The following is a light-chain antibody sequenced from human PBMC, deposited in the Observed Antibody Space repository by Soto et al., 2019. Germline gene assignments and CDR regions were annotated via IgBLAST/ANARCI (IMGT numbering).Light chain of an antibody. V-gene: IGLV2-11*01. CDR1: SSDVGTYNY. CDR2: DVT. Sequence: QSALTQPRSVSGSPGQSVTISCTGTSSDVGTYNYVSWCQQHPGKAPTLMIFDVTRQPSGVPDRFSGSKSGNTASLTISGLQADDEADYYCCSYAGSHTWVFGTGTKLTVL. CDR3: CSYAGSHTWV. J-gene: IGLJ1*01.